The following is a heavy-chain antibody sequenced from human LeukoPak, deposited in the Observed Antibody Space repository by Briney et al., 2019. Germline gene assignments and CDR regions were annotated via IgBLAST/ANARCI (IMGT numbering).Heavy chain of an antibody. J-gene: IGHJ4*02. CDR2: IIPIFGTA. CDR1: GGTFSSYA. CDR3: ARGSALLALSFDY. Sequence: SVKVSCTATGGTFSSYAISWVRQAPGQGLEWMGGIIPIFGTANYAQKFQGRVTITADESTSTAYMELSSLRSEDTAVYYCARGSALLALSFDYWGQGTLVTVSS. V-gene: IGHV1-69*13. D-gene: IGHD2-15*01.